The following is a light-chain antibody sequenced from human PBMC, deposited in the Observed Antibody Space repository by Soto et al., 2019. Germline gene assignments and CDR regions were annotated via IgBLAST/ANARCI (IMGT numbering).Light chain of an antibody. Sequence: DIVLTQTPLSSPVTLGQPASISCRSSQSLLHSDGNTYLSWLQQRPGQPPRLLIYKTSNRFSGVPDRFSGSGAATDFTLKISRVEAEDVGVYYCMQATQYPPYTFGQGTKLEI. CDR3: MQATQYPPYT. V-gene: IGKV2-24*01. CDR2: KTS. CDR1: QSLLHSDGNTY. J-gene: IGKJ2*01.